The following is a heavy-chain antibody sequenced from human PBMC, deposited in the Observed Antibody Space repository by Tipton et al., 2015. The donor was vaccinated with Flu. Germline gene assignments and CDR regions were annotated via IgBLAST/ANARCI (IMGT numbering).Heavy chain of an antibody. CDR1: GGSISSYY. J-gene: IGHJ2*01. D-gene: IGHD6-13*01. CDR2: IYYSGST. CDR3: ARHYSSSWYDRYWCFDL. Sequence: TLSLTCTVSGGSISSYYWSWIRQPPGKGLEWIGYIYYSGSTNYNPSPKSRVTISVDTSKNQFSLKLSSVTAADTAVYYCARHYSSSWYDRYWCFDLWGRGTLVTVSS. V-gene: IGHV4-59*08.